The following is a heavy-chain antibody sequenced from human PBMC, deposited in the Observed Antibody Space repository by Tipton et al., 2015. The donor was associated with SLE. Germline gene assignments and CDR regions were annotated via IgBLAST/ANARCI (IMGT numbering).Heavy chain of an antibody. CDR2: ISWDGGST. CDR1: GFTFDDYA. CDR3: AKDVDYVWGSYRQYYFDY. V-gene: IGHV3-43D*04. J-gene: IGHJ4*02. Sequence: GSLRLSCAASGFTFDDYAMHWVRQAPGKGLEWVSLISWDGGSTYYADSVKGRFTISRDNSKNSLYLQMNSMRAQDTALYYCAKDVDYVWGSYRQYYFDYWGQGTLVTVSS. D-gene: IGHD3-16*02.